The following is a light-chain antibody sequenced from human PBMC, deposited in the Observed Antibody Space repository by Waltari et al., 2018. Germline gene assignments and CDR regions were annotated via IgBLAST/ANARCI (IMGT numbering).Light chain of an antibody. CDR1: SSDVGAYNY. Sequence: QSALTQPPSASGSPGQSVTISCTGTSSDVGAYNYVSWYQQHPGKAPKLMIYEVNKRPSGVPDRVSGSKSGNTASLTVSGLQAEDEANYYCSSYTGNNFVLFGGGTKLTVL. CDR2: EVN. CDR3: SSYTGNNFVL. J-gene: IGLJ2*01. V-gene: IGLV2-8*01.